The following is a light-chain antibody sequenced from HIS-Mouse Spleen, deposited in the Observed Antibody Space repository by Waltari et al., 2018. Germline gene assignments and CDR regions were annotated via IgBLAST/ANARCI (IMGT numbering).Light chain of an antibody. CDR2: AAS. J-gene: IGKJ5*01. CDR1: QGISSY. V-gene: IGKV1-8*01. CDR3: QQYYSYLPIT. Sequence: AIRMTQSPSSFSASTGDRVTITCRASQGISSYLAWYQHKPGKAPKLLIYAASTLQSGVPSRFSGSGSGTDFTLTISCLQSEDFATYYCQQYYSYLPITFGQGTRLEIK.